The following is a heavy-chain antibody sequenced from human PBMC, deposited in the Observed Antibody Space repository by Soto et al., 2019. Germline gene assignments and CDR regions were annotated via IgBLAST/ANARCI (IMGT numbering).Heavy chain of an antibody. J-gene: IGHJ4*02. CDR2: IWYDGTNK. CDR3: ARGNGNNSGYLDY. V-gene: IGHV3-33*01. D-gene: IGHD1-1*01. Sequence: QVQLVESGGGVVQPGESLTLSCVASGFTFSAYGMRWVRHGPGKGLEWVAVIWYDGTNKYYADSVKGRFTISRDNSENTLYLQMSTLRAEDTAVYYCARGNGNNSGYLDYWGQGTLLTVSS. CDR1: GFTFSAYG.